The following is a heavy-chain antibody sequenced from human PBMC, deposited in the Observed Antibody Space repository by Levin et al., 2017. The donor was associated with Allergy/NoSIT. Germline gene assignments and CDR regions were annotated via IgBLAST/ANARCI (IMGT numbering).Heavy chain of an antibody. Sequence: PSETLSLTCTVSDSIISNNYYWGWIRQPPGKGLEWLGSVYHTGSTYYNPSLKTRVSISADTSKNQFSLKLSSVTAADTAVYYCARLAAVAHFWGQGTTVTVSS. J-gene: IGHJ6*02. V-gene: IGHV4-39*01. D-gene: IGHD6-13*01. CDR3: ARLAAVAHF. CDR2: VYHTGST. CDR1: DSIISNNYY.